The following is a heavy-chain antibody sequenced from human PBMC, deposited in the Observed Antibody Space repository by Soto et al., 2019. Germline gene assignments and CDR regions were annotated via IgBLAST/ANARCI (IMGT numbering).Heavy chain of an antibody. V-gene: IGHV1-8*02. Sequence: QVQLVQSGAEVKKPGASVKVSCKASGYTFTSYDINWVRQATGQGLEYLGWMNPNSGNTGYVQKFQGRVTLPRNTSKSTAYRELRSLRSEDPAVYYCARGFKSGDSSRWFDPGAREPWSPSPQ. CDR3: ARGFKSGDSSRWFDP. D-gene: IGHD4-17*01. CDR1: GYTFTSYD. J-gene: IGHJ5*02. CDR2: MNPNSGNT.